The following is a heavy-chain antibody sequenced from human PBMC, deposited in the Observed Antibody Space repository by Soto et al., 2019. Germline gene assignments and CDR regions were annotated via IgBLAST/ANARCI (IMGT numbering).Heavy chain of an antibody. CDR1: GGSISSSSYY. J-gene: IGHJ4*01. V-gene: IGHV4-39*01. Sequence: SSETLSLTCTVSGGSISSSSYYWGWIRQPPGKGLEWIGSIYYSGSTYYNLSLKSRVTISVDTSKNQFSLKLSSVTAADTAVYYCARLGGYYQAFNIWGPGALVTVSS. CDR3: ARLGGYYQAFNI. D-gene: IGHD3-22*01. CDR2: IYYSGST.